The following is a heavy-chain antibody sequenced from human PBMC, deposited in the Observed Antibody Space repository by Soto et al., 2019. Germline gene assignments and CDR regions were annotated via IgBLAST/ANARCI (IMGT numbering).Heavy chain of an antibody. CDR1: GLTFSTCG. J-gene: IGHJ3*02. CDR3: VRERGPFDAFDI. CDR2: LWSNGRNQ. Sequence: PGGSLRLSCTASGLTFSTCGMHWVRQAPGKGLEWVTVLWSNGRNQYYADSVKGRFTFSRDDSKNTLYLQMNSLRAEDTAVYYCVRERGPFDAFDIWGQGTRVTVSS. D-gene: IGHD3-16*01. V-gene: IGHV3-33*01.